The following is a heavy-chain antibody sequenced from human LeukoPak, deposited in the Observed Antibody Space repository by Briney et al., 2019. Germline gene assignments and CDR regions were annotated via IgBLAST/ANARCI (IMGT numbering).Heavy chain of an antibody. CDR2: MNPNSGNT. CDR3: AREGRRELLLWFGESPYNWFDP. Sequence: GASVKVSCKASGYTFTSYDINWVRQATGQGLEWMGWMNPNSGNTGYAQRFQGRVTMTRNTSISTAYMELSSLRSEDTAVYYCAREGRRELLLWFGESPYNWFDPWGQGTLVTVSS. D-gene: IGHD3-10*01. J-gene: IGHJ5*02. CDR1: GYTFTSYD. V-gene: IGHV1-8*01.